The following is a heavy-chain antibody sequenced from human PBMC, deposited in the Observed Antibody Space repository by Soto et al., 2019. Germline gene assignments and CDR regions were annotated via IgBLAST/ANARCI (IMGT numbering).Heavy chain of an antibody. J-gene: IGHJ6*02. CDR2: ISSSSSYI. V-gene: IGHV3-21*01. Sequence: GGSLRLSCAASGFTFSSYSMNWFRQAPGKGLEWVSSISSSSSYIYYADSVKGRFTISRDNAKNSLYLQMNSLRAEDTAVYYCARFVGSSWYYYYYGMDVWGQGTTVTVSS. D-gene: IGHD6-13*01. CDR1: GFTFSSYS. CDR3: ARFVGSSWYYYYYGMDV.